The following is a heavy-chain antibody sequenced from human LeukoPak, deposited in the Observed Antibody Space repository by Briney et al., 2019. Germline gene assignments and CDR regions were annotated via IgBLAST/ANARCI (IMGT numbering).Heavy chain of an antibody. CDR2: IKEDGSEK. V-gene: IGHV3-7*03. Sequence: GGSLRLSCAASGFTFSNYWMTWVRQAPGKGLEWVANIKEDGSEKFYVDSVKGRFSISRGNAKNSLYLQMNSLRAEDTALYYCAKASNYYDSSGLFDYWGQGTLVTVSS. D-gene: IGHD3-22*01. CDR1: GFTFSNYW. CDR3: AKASNYYDSSGLFDY. J-gene: IGHJ4*02.